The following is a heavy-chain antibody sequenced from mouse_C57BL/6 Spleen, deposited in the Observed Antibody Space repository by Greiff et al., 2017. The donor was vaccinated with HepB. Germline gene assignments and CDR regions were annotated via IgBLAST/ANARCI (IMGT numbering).Heavy chain of an antibody. CDR2: IDPSDSYT. CDR3: AREGSDFDY. CDR1: GYTFTSYW. V-gene: IGHV1-69*01. Sequence: QVQLQQPGAELVMPGASVKLSCKASGYTFTSYWMHWVKQRPGQGLEWIGEIDPSDSYTNYNQKFKGKSTLTVEKSSSTAYMQLSSLTSEDSAFYYGAREGSDFDYWGQGTTLTVAS. J-gene: IGHJ2*01.